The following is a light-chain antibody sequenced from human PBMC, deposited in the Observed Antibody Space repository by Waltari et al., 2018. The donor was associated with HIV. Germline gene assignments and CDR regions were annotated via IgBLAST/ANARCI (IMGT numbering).Light chain of an antibody. CDR1: QSVTSW. J-gene: IGKJ2*01. V-gene: IGKV1-5*03. Sequence: DIQMTQSPSTLSASVGDSVTITCRASQSVTSWLAWYQQKPGKAPKLLIYKASTLESGVPSRFSGSGSGTEFTLTISSLQPDDFATYYCQQYHSYSKTFGQGTKLEIK. CDR3: QQYHSYSKT. CDR2: KAS.